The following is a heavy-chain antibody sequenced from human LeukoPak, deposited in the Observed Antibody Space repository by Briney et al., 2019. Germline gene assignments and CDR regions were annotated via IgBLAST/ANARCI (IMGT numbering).Heavy chain of an antibody. J-gene: IGHJ5*02. Sequence: GGSLRLSCAASGFTFSSYAMSWVRQAPGKGLEWVSAISGGGGSTYYADSVKGRFTISRDNSKNTLYLQMNSLRAEDTAVYYCARDDCSSTSCYVGWFDPWGQGTLVTVSS. CDR1: GFTFSSYA. V-gene: IGHV3-23*01. CDR3: ARDDCSSTSCYVGWFDP. CDR2: ISGGGGST. D-gene: IGHD2-2*01.